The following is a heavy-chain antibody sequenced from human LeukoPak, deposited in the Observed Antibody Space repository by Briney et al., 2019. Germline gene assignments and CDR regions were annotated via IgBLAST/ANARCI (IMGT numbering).Heavy chain of an antibody. CDR2: IKEDESEK. Sequence: GGSLRLSCAASGFTFRTYWMSWVRQAPGKGLEWVANIKEDESEKYYVDSVKGRFTISRDNAQNSLNLQMNSLRPEDTAMYYCARVRTTGSYYGMDVWGQGTTVTVSS. D-gene: IGHD3-10*01. CDR1: GFTFRTYW. J-gene: IGHJ6*02. CDR3: ARVRTTGSYYGMDV. V-gene: IGHV3-7*01.